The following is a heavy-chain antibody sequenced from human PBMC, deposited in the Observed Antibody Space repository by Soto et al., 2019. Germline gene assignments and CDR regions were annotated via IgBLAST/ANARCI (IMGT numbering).Heavy chain of an antibody. CDR1: GGSISSYY. CDR3: ARLNYGDYVGY. D-gene: IGHD4-17*01. Sequence: SETLSLTCTVSGGSISSYYWSWIRQPPGKGLEWIGYIYYSGSTNYNPSLKSRVTISVDTSKNQFSLKLSSVTAADTAVYYCARLNYGDYVGYWGQGTLVTVSS. V-gene: IGHV4-59*08. J-gene: IGHJ4*02. CDR2: IYYSGST.